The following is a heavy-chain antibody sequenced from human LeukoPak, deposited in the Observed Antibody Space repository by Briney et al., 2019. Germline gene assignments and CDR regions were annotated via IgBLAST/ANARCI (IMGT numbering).Heavy chain of an antibody. J-gene: IGHJ6*02. Sequence: SETLSPTCAVYGGSFSGYYWSWIRQPPGKGLEWIGEINHSGSTNYNPSLKCRVTISVDTSKNQFSLKLSSVTAADTAVYYCARGRDYYYGSGHYYYYGMDVWGQGTTVTVSS. V-gene: IGHV4-34*01. CDR1: GGSFSGYY. CDR3: ARGRDYYYGSGHYYYYGMDV. CDR2: INHSGST. D-gene: IGHD3-10*01.